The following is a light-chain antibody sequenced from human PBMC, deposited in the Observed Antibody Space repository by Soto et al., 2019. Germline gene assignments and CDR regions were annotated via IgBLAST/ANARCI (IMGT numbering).Light chain of an antibody. Sequence: QSALTQPASVSGSPGQSIAISCTGTSSDVGGYNYVSWYQQHPGKAPKLMVYDVSNRPSGVSNRFSGTKSGNTASLTISGHQAEDEADYYCSSDTSSSTNVFGTGTKLTVL. CDR1: SSDVGGYNY. J-gene: IGLJ1*01. CDR3: SSDTSSSTNV. CDR2: DVS. V-gene: IGLV2-14*01.